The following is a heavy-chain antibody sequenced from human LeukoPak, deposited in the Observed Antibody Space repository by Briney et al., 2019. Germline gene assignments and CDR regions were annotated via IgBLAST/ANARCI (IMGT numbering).Heavy chain of an antibody. Sequence: GGSLRLSCAASGFIVSSNYMSWVRQAPGKGLEWVSIIYSGGTTYYADSVKGRFTISRDNSKNTLYLQMNSLRAEDTAVYYCAKVITTTVTTTYYFDYWGQGTLVTVSS. CDR2: IYSGGTT. V-gene: IGHV3-66*01. CDR1: GFIVSSNY. D-gene: IGHD4-17*01. J-gene: IGHJ4*02. CDR3: AKVITTTVTTTYYFDY.